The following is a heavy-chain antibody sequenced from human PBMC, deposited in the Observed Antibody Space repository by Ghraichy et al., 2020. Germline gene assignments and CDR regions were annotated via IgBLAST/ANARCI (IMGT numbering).Heavy chain of an antibody. CDR2: INHSGST. Sequence: ESLNISCAVYGGSFSGYYWSWIRQPPGKGLEWIGEINHSGSTNYNPSLKSRVTISVDTSKNQFSLKLSSVTAADTAVYYCARGKVREVRVIMVRGNNRYYYYGMDVWGQGTTVTVSS. CDR3: ARGKVREVRVIMVRGNNRYYYYGMDV. CDR1: GGSFSGYY. D-gene: IGHD3-10*01. J-gene: IGHJ6*02. V-gene: IGHV4-34*01.